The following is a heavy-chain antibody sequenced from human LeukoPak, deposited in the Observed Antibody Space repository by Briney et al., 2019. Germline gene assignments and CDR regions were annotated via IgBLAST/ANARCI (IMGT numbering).Heavy chain of an antibody. CDR1: GGSISSNNW. Sequence: SETLSLTCTVSGGSISSNNWGSWVRQPPGKGLEWIGEMYHSGNINYNPSLKSRATISVDKSKTQFSLKLSFVTAADTAVYYCARGKYIYDSRPVAGWYFDYWGQGTLVTVSS. CDR3: ARGKYIYDSRPVAGWYFDY. J-gene: IGHJ4*02. D-gene: IGHD3-22*01. V-gene: IGHV4-4*02. CDR2: MYHSGNI.